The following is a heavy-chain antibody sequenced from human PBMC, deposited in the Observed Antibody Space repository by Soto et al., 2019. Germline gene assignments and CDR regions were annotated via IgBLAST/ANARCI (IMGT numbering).Heavy chain of an antibody. CDR1: GYSFTSYW. D-gene: IGHD2-15*01. CDR3: ARHTHLHSWFDP. CDR2: IDPSDSYT. Sequence: GESLKISCKGSGYSFTSYWISWVRQMPGKGLERMGRIDPSDSYTNYSPSFQGHVTISADKSISTAYLQWSSLKASDTAMYYCARHTHLHSWFDPWGQGTLVTVSS. V-gene: IGHV5-10-1*01. J-gene: IGHJ5*02.